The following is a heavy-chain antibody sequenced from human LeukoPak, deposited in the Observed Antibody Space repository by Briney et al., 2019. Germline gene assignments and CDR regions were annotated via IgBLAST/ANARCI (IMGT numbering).Heavy chain of an antibody. V-gene: IGHV1-18*01. CDR2: ISTYNGNT. Sequence: ASVKVSCKASGYTFTTFGITWVRQAPGQGLEWMGWISTYNGNTNYAQKFQGRVTMTRDTSISTAYMDLSRLRSDDTAVYYCAREGVIKSFDYWGQGTLVTVSS. CDR1: GYTFTTFG. CDR3: AREGVIKSFDY. D-gene: IGHD3-3*01. J-gene: IGHJ4*02.